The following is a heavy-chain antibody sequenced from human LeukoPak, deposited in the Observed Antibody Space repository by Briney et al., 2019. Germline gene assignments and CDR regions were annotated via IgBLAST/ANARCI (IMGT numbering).Heavy chain of an antibody. D-gene: IGHD2-2*01. CDR2: INPSGGST. CDR3: ASPGYCSSTSCYGGAFDI. V-gene: IGHV1-46*01. Sequence: ASVKVSCKASGYTFTSYYMHWVRQAPGQGLEWMGIINPSGGSTSYARKFQGRVTMTRDTSTSTVYMELSSLRSEDTAVYYCASPGYCSSTSCYGGAFDIWGQGTMVTVSS. J-gene: IGHJ3*02. CDR1: GYTFTSYY.